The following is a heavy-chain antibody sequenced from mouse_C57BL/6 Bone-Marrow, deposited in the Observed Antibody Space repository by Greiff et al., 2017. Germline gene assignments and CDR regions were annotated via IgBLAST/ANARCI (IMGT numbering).Heavy chain of an antibody. V-gene: IGHV5-4*01. CDR3: AREARATDFDD. J-gene: IGHJ2*01. D-gene: IGHD3-1*01. CDR2: ISDGGSYT. CDR1: GFTFSSYA. Sequence: EVQLVESGGGLVKPGGSLKLSCAASGFTFSSYAMSWVRQTPEKRLEWVATISDGGSYTYYPDNVKGRFTISRDNAKNNLYLQMSHLKSEDTAMYDCAREARATDFDDWGKGTTLTVSS.